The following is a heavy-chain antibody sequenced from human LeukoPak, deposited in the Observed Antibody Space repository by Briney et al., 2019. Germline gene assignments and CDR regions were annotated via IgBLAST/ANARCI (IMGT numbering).Heavy chain of an antibody. CDR2: ISGSGGST. D-gene: IGHD1-26*01. CDR1: GFTFNSYA. J-gene: IGHJ4*02. V-gene: IGHV3-23*01. CDR3: AKLLGATTKGDY. Sequence: GGSLRLSCAASGFTFNSYAMNWVRQAPGKGLEWVSAISGSGGSTYYADPVKGRFTISRDNSKNTLYLQMNSLRADDTAVYYCAKLLGATTKGDYWGQGTLVTVSS.